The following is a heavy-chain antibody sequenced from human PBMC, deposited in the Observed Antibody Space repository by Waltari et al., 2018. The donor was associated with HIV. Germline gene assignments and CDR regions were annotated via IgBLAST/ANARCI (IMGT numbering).Heavy chain of an antibody. Sequence: EVLLLASGGGLVQPGGSLRLSCSVSGFSFSNYAMCWVRQGTGKQVEGVVDLTEGMTRTHYAESVKERITFSREKSKNTVYLTMSDFRAEDTAIYYCARGGGGHHGFWGQGTLVTVSS. CDR2: LTEGMTRT. V-gene: IGHV3-23*01. CDR3: ARGGGGHHGF. J-gene: IGHJ4*02. D-gene: IGHD2-15*01. CDR1: GFSFSNYA.